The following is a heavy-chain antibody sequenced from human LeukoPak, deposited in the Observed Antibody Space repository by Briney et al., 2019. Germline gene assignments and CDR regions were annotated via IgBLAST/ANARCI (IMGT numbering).Heavy chain of an antibody. J-gene: IGHJ6*03. V-gene: IGHV3-30*04. D-gene: IGHD5-12*01. CDR1: GFTFSSYA. CDR3: ARDERYGYDWVHYYYYMDV. CDR2: ISYDGSNK. Sequence: GRSLRLSCAASGFTFSSYAMHWVRQAPGKGLEWVAVISYDGSNKYYADSVKGRFTISRDNSKNTLYLQMNSLRAEDTAVYYCARDERYGYDWVHYYYYMDVWGKGTTVTISS.